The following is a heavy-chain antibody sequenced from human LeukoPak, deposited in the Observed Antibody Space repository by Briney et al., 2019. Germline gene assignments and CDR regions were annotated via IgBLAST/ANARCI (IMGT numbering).Heavy chain of an antibody. J-gene: IGHJ5*02. Sequence: SETLSLTCTVSGGSISSSRYYWGWIRQPPGKGLEWIGSIYYSGNTYYNPSRKSRVTISVDTSKHQFSLKLSSVTAADTAVYYCARQYSSSWPNWFDPWGQGTLVTVSS. CDR1: GGSISSSRYY. CDR2: IYYSGNT. D-gene: IGHD6-13*01. V-gene: IGHV4-39*01. CDR3: ARQYSSSWPNWFDP.